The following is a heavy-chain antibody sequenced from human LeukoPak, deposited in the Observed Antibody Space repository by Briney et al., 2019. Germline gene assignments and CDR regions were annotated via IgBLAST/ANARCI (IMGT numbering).Heavy chain of an antibody. V-gene: IGHV3-23*01. J-gene: IGHJ5*02. Sequence: PGGSLRLSCAASGFTFSSYGMSWVRQAPGKGLEWVSAISGSGGSTYYADSVKGRFTISRDNSKHTLYLQMNSLRAEDTAVYYCAKVSQGSGSYYNVDWFDPWGQGTLVTVSS. CDR2: ISGSGGST. CDR3: AKVSQGSGSYYNVDWFDP. CDR1: GFTFSSYG. D-gene: IGHD3-10*01.